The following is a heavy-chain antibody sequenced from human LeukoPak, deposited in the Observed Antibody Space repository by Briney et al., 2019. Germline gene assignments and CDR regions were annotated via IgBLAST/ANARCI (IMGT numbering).Heavy chain of an antibody. V-gene: IGHV1-18*01. J-gene: IGHJ4*02. CDR3: ARDVSCSSTSCHPFHY. CDR2: ISAYNGNT. Sequence: ASVKVSCKASGYTFTSYGISWVRQAPGQGLEWMGWISAYNGNTNYAQKLQGRVTMTTDTSTSTAYMELRSLRSDDTAVYYCARDVSCSSTSCHPFHYWGQGTLVTVSS. D-gene: IGHD2-2*01. CDR1: GYTFTSYG.